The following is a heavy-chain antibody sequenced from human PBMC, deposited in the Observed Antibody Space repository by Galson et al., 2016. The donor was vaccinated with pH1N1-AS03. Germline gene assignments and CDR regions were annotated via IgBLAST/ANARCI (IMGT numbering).Heavy chain of an antibody. J-gene: IGHJ3*02. D-gene: IGHD3-3*01. CDR2: IYHSGST. CDR3: ARVPDGDYFGMLDTPQNAFEI. Sequence: SETLSLTCGVSGGSISSDNWWSWVRQTPGKGLEWIGDIYHSGSTNYNPSPKSRVTISVDKSKNQFSLNVHSLTAADTALYFCARVPDGDYFGMLDTPQNAFEIWGQGTMVIVSS. V-gene: IGHV4-4*02. CDR1: GGSISSDNW.